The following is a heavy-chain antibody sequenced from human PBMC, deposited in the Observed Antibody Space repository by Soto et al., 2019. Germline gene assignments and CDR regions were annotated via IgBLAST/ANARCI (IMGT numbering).Heavy chain of an antibody. V-gene: IGHV1-18*01. CDR1: GYTFTSYG. J-gene: IGHJ6*02. CDR3: ARDSSRITIFGVVPAAGHYYYGMDV. D-gene: IGHD3-3*01. CDR2: ISAYNGNT. Sequence: GASVKVSCKASGYTFTSYGISWVRQAPGQGLEWMGWISAYNGNTNYAQKLQGRVTMTTDTSTSTAYMELRSLRSDDTAVYYCARDSSRITIFGVVPAAGHYYYGMDVWGQGTTVTVSS.